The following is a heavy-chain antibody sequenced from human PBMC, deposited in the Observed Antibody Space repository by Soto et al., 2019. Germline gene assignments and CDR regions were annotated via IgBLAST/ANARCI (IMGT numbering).Heavy chain of an antibody. D-gene: IGHD3-22*01. J-gene: IGHJ5*01. CDR2: INHSGRV. CDR3: STRAYDTNGYYRFDP. Sequence: PETLRLTCAVYGGSFSGHSWTWIRQSPGKGLEWIGDINHSGRVNYSPSLKSRVTISLDTSKNQFSLTLSAVTAADTAMYYCSTRAYDTNGYYRFDPWGQGTLVTVSS. CDR1: GGSFSGHS. V-gene: IGHV4-34*01.